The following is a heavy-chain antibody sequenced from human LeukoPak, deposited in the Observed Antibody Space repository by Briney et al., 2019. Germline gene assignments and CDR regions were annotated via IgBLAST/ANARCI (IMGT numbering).Heavy chain of an antibody. V-gene: IGHV4-59*01. CDR2: IYYSGST. D-gene: IGHD3-3*01. J-gene: IGHJ4*02. CDR3: ARGGADFWSGYYWVWDY. Sequence: SETLSLTCTVSGGSISSYYWSWIRQPPGKGLEWIGHIYYSGSTNYNPSLESRVTISIDTSKNQFSLRLSSVTAADTAVYYCARGGADFWSGYYWVWDYWGQGTLVTVSS. CDR1: GGSISSYY.